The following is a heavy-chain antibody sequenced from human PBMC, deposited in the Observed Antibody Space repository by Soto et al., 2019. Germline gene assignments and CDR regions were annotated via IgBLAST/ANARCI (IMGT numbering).Heavy chain of an antibody. CDR3: ARDQQLVPGGFDP. D-gene: IGHD6-6*01. Sequence: QVQLVQSGAEVKKPGSSVKVSCKASGGTFSSYAISWVRQAPGQGLEWMGGIIPIFGTANYAQKFQGRVTXPXDXXTSTAYMELSSLRSEDTAVYYCARDQQLVPGGFDPWGQGTLVTVSS. CDR2: IIPIFGTA. J-gene: IGHJ5*02. V-gene: IGHV1-69*05. CDR1: GGTFSSYA.